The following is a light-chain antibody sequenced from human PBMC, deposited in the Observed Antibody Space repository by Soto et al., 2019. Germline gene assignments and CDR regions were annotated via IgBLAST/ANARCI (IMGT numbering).Light chain of an antibody. CDR2: AAS. CDR3: QQANSFPFT. V-gene: IGKV1-12*01. J-gene: IGKJ2*01. CDR1: RVFTNW. Sequence: DIQMTQSASSVSASVGDRVTITFRGCRVFTNWLAWYQQKPGKAPKLLIYAASSLQSGVPSRSSGSGSGTDFTLTINSLQPEDFASYYCQQANSFPFTFGQGTKLEL.